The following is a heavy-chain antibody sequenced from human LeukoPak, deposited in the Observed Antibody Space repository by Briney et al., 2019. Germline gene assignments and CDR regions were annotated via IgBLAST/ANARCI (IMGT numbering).Heavy chain of an antibody. CDR2: INPNSGGT. Sequence: ASVKVSCKASGYTFTGYFIHWVRQAPGQGLEWMGWINPNSGGTNYAQKFQGRVIMTRDTSISTAYMEVSRLRSDDTAVYYCARAMSGTYVDYWGQGTLVTVSS. J-gene: IGHJ4*02. CDR3: ARAMSGTYVDY. D-gene: IGHD6-13*01. V-gene: IGHV1-2*02. CDR1: GYTFTGYF.